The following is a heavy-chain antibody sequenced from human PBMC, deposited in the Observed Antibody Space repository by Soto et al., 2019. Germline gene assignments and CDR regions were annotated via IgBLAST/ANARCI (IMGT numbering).Heavy chain of an antibody. V-gene: IGHV1-69*15. Sequence: QVQLVQSGAEVKKPGSSVKVSCKASGGTFSNYAITWVRQAPGQGLEWVGRIIPIFGTTNVAQKFQGRVTIAADEATTTAKMELSGMRSDDTAVYYWAKDGGADGYFGNWLDPWGQGTLVTVSS. D-gene: IGHD5-12*01. CDR1: GGTFSNYA. CDR3: AKDGGADGYFGNWLDP. CDR2: IIPIFGTT. J-gene: IGHJ5*02.